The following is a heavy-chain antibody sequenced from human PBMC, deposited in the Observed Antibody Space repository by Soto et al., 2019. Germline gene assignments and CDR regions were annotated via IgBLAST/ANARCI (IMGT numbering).Heavy chain of an antibody. V-gene: IGHV1-18*01. Sequence: QVQLVQSGAEVKKPGASVKVSCKASGYTFTSYGISWVRQAPGQGLEWMGWISAYNGNTNYAQKLQGRVTMTTDTSTRTAYRELRSLRSDDTAVYYCAREVVRVAGTRWFDPWGQGTLVTVSS. CDR2: ISAYNGNT. CDR3: AREVVRVAGTRWFDP. J-gene: IGHJ5*02. D-gene: IGHD6-19*01. CDR1: GYTFTSYG.